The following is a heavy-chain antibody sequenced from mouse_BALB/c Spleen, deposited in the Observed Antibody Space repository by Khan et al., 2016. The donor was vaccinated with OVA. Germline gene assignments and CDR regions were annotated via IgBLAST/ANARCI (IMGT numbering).Heavy chain of an antibody. CDR3: ARDRIDY. J-gene: IGHJ2*01. CDR2: INPTSGYT. V-gene: IGHV1-7*01. Sequence: QIQLVQSGAEQAKPGASVKMSCKTSGYTFSSYWMHWVKQRPGQGLEWIGYINPTSGYTEYNEKFKDKATLSADKSSSTAYMQLTSLTSEDSAVYYCARDRIDYWGHGTTLTVSS. CDR1: GYTFSSYW.